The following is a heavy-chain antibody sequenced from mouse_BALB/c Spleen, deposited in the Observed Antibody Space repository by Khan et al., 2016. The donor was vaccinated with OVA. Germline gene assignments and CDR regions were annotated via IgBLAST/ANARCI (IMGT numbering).Heavy chain of an antibody. CDR3: AREWAAWFPY. J-gene: IGHJ3*01. CDR2: IYPGSDNT. Sequence: QVQLQQSGAELARPGASVTLSCKASGYTFTDYSINWMRQRTGQGLEWIGEIYPGSDNTYYNEKFKGQATLTADKSSSTAYMQLSSLTSEDSAVYCCAREWAAWFPYWGQGTLVTVPA. CDR1: GYTFTDYS. V-gene: IGHV1-77*01.